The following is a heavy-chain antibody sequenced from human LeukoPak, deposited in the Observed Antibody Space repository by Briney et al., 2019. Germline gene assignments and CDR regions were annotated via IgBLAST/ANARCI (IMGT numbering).Heavy chain of an antibody. Sequence: GGSPRLSCAAPGFTFSSYAMPWVRQAPGKGLGWVAVISYDGSNKYYADSVKGRFTISRDNSKNTLYLQMNSLRAEDTAVYYCAKPAFHYYDSSGKKTVDYWGQGTLVTVSS. CDR1: GFTFSSYA. J-gene: IGHJ4*02. CDR3: AKPAFHYYDSSGKKTVDY. V-gene: IGHV3-30-3*02. D-gene: IGHD3-22*01. CDR2: ISYDGSNK.